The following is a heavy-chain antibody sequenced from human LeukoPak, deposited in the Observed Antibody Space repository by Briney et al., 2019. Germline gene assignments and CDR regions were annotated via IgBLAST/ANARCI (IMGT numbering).Heavy chain of an antibody. Sequence: ASVKVSCKASGYTFTGYYMHWVRQASGQGLEWMGWINPNSGGTNYAQKFQGRVTMTRDTSISTAYMELSRLRSDDTAVYYCARDLDQDYDFWSGYYQYNYYMDVWGKGTTVTVSS. J-gene: IGHJ6*03. CDR1: GYTFTGYY. CDR3: ARDLDQDYDFWSGYYQYNYYMDV. D-gene: IGHD3-3*01. CDR2: INPNSGGT. V-gene: IGHV1-2*02.